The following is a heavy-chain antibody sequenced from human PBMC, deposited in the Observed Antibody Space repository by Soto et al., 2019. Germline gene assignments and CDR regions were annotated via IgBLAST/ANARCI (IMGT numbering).Heavy chain of an antibody. CDR1: GYTFTDYY. J-gene: IGHJ6*02. CDR2: INPNSGGT. Sequence: ASVKVSCKASGYTFTDYYMHWVRQAPGQGLEWMGWINPNSGGTNYAQKFQGRVTMTRGTSISTAYMELNRLRSDDTAVYYGARDQSPSSGWPGMDVWGQGTTVTVSS. V-gene: IGHV1-2*02. D-gene: IGHD6-19*01. CDR3: ARDQSPSSGWPGMDV.